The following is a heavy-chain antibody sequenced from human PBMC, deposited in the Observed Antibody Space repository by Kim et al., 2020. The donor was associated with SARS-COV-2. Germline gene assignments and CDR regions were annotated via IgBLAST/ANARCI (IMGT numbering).Heavy chain of an antibody. V-gene: IGHV4-59*09. CDR3: AGGGYYGSVFDY. D-gene: IGHD3-10*01. J-gene: IGHJ4*02. Sequence: NYTPSLKSRVTISVDTSKNQFSLKLSSVTAADTAVYYCAGGGYYGSVFDYWGQGTLVTVSS.